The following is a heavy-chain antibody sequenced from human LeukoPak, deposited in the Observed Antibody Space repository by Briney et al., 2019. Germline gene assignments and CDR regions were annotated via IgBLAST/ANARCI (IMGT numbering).Heavy chain of an antibody. J-gene: IGHJ3*02. CDR2: IIPIFGTA. D-gene: IGHD2-2*01. V-gene: IGHV1-69*05. CDR3: ARDHCSSTSCYRAFDI. Sequence: ASVKVSCKASGGTFSSYAISWVRQAPGQGLEWMGGIIPIFGTANYAQKFQGRVTITTDESTSTAYMELSSLRSEDTAVYYCARDHCSSTSCYRAFDIWGQGTMVTVSS. CDR1: GGTFSSYA.